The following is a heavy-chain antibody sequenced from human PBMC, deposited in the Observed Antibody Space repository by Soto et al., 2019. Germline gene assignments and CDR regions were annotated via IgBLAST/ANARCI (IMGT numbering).Heavy chain of an antibody. CDR1: GFSFSDAW. D-gene: IGHD3-10*01. CDR2: VKSKRDGGTT. J-gene: IGHJ4*02. Sequence: DVQLVESGGGLVNPGGSLRLSCAASGFSFSDAWMGWVRQVPGKGLEWVGRVKSKRDGGTTDYAAPVKGRFTISRDDSQNTLYLQMDSLKTEDTAVYYCNPGAPESGLLWRYWGRGTLVTVSS. CDR3: NPGAPESGLLWRY. V-gene: IGHV3-15*01.